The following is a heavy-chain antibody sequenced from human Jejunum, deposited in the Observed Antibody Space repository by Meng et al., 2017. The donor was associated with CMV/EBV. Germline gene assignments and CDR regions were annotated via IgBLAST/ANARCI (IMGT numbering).Heavy chain of an antibody. Sequence: QVPLQEPGPGLGNPPGTLSRTCSVSGGSIRTYSWTWIRQPAGRGLEWIGRISSSGSTNYNPSLNSRVTMSVDTSKNHFSLRLSSVTAADTAVYYCARDLPGVGVDYWGQGTLVTVSS. CDR3: ARDLPGVGVDY. CDR1: GGSIRTYS. D-gene: IGHD2-2*01. J-gene: IGHJ4*02. V-gene: IGHV4-4*07. CDR2: ISSSGST.